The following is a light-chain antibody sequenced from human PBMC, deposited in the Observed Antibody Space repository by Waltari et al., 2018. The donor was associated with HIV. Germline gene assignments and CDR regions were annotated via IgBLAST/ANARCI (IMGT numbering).Light chain of an antibody. Sequence: QAGLTQPPALSQALGQNATLHCTGCNHVLGNAGTVWLQQLQVLPPKPLSYRNNNRASGVSHKFSAARAGNTIYLTIAGLQPEDEADYYCAAWGGRLSGWVFGGGTKLTVL. V-gene: IGLV10-54*02. CDR3: AAWGGRLSGWV. CDR2: RNN. CDR1: NHVLGNAG. J-gene: IGLJ3*02.